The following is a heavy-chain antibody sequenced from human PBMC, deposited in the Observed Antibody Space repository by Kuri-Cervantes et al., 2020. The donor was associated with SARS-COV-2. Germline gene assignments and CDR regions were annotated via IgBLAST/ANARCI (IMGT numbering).Heavy chain of an antibody. CDR3: ARVPSAGPVAGGVDY. Sequence: SCAVSGVSVAGGTYYWAWIRQPAGKGLEWIGHLDTSGSTTYNPSLKSRVTISLDTSNNQVSLRLTSATAADTAVYFCARVPSAGPVAGGVDYWGQGTLVTVSS. CDR2: LDTSGST. J-gene: IGHJ4*02. V-gene: IGHV4-61*09. D-gene: IGHD6-19*01. CDR1: GVSVAGGTYY.